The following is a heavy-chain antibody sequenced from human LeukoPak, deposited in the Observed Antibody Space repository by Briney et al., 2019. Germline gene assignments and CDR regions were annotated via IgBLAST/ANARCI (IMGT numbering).Heavy chain of an antibody. Sequence: GGSLRLSCAASGFTFSSYGMHWVRQAPGKGLEWVAFIRYDGSNKYYADSVKGRFTISRDNSKNTLYLKMNSLRAEDTAVYYCAKVLGVVVPATMVSDYWGQGTLVTVSS. CDR2: IRYDGSNK. V-gene: IGHV3-30*02. D-gene: IGHD2-2*01. CDR1: GFTFSSYG. CDR3: AKVLGVVVPATMVSDY. J-gene: IGHJ4*02.